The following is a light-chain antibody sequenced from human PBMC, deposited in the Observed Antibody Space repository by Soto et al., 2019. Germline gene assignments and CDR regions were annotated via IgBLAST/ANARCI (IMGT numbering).Light chain of an antibody. V-gene: IGKV4-1*01. J-gene: IGKJ2*01. CDR2: WAS. CDR1: QSVLYSSNNKNY. Sequence: DIVMTQSPDSLAVSLGERATINCKSSQSVLYSSNNKNYLVWYQQKPGQPPKLLIYWASTRESGVPDRFSGSGSGTDFTLTISSLQAEDVAVYYCQQFYSTPYTFGQGTKV. CDR3: QQFYSTPYT.